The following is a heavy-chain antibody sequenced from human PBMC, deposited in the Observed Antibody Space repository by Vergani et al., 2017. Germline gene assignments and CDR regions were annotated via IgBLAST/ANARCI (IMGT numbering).Heavy chain of an antibody. CDR2: IYPGDSDT. CDR1: GYSFTSYW. Sequence: EVQLEQSGAEVKKPGESLTISCKVSGYSFTSYWIGWVRQMPGKGLEWMGIIYPGDSDTRYSPSFQGKVTISADKSISTAYLQWSSLKASDTAMYYCALLTMVRRVLHFDYWGQGTLVTVSS. D-gene: IGHD3-10*01. CDR3: ALLTMVRRVLHFDY. J-gene: IGHJ4*02. V-gene: IGHV5-51*01.